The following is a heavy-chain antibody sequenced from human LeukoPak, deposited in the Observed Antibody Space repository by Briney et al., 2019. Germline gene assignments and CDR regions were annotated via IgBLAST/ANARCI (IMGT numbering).Heavy chain of an antibody. CDR1: GYNFTRYR. J-gene: IGHJ5*02. CDR2: ISGYNGNT. D-gene: IGHD3-10*01. Sequence: VASVKVSCKASGYNFTRYRIAWLRQAPGQGLEWVGWISGYNGNTKYAHKIQGRVTMTTDTSTSTAYMELRSLRSDDTAVYYCARDDEDFGELSWFDPWGQGTLVTVSS. CDR3: ARDDEDFGELSWFDP. V-gene: IGHV1-18*01.